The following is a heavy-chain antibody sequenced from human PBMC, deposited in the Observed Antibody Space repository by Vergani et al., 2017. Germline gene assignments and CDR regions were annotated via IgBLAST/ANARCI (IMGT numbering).Heavy chain of an antibody. D-gene: IGHD6-13*01. Sequence: QVQLVESGGGVVQPGRSLRLSCAASGFTFSSYGMHWVRQAPGKGLEWVAVIWYDGSNKYYADSVKGRFTISRDNAKNSLYLQMNSLRAEDTAVYYCARKQQLASGGMDVWGQGTTVTVSS. CDR2: IWYDGSNK. CDR3: ARKQQLASGGMDV. J-gene: IGHJ6*02. V-gene: IGHV3-33*03. CDR1: GFTFSSYG.